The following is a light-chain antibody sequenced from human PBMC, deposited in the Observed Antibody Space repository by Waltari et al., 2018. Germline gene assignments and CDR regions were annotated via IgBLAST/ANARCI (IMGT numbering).Light chain of an antibody. CDR2: VNSDCSH. CDR3: QTGGHGTWV. Sequence: QLVLTQSPSASASLGASVKLTCTLSSGHSSNVIAWSQEQPGQGPRYLMKVNSDCSHNKGDEIPDRFSGYSSGAERYLTISSLQSEDEADYYCQTGGHGTWVFGGGTKLTVL. V-gene: IGLV4-69*01. CDR1: SGHSSNV. J-gene: IGLJ3*02.